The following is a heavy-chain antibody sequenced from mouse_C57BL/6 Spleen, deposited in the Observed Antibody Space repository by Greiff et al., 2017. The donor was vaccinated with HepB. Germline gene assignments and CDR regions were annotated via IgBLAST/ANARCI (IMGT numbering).Heavy chain of an antibody. CDR2: INPSNGGT. CDR3: ARFITTVEVYAMDY. V-gene: IGHV1-53*01. J-gene: IGHJ4*01. D-gene: IGHD1-1*01. CDR1: GYTFTSYW. Sequence: QVHVKQPGTELVKPGASVKLSCKASGYTFTSYWMHWVKQRPGQGLEWIGNINPSNGGTNYNEKFKSKATLTVDKSSSTAYMQLSSLTSEDSAVYYCARFITTVEVYAMDYWGQGTSVTVSS.